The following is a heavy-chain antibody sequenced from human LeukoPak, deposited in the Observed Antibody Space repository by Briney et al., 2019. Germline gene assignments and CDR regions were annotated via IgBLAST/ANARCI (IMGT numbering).Heavy chain of an antibody. CDR1: GYTFTSYG. J-gene: IGHJ4*02. CDR2: IIPIFGTA. V-gene: IGHV1-69*13. Sequence: SVKVSCKASGYTFTSYGISWVRQAPGQGLEWMGGIIPIFGTANYAQKFQGRVTITADESTSTAYMELSSLRSEDTAVYYCARMGLRSYYYDSSGYYPNDYWGQGTLVTVSS. D-gene: IGHD3-22*01. CDR3: ARMGLRSYYYDSSGYYPNDY.